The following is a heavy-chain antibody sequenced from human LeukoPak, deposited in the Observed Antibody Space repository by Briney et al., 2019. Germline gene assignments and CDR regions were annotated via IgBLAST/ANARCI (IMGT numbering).Heavy chain of an antibody. V-gene: IGHV3-21*01. J-gene: IGHJ4*02. Sequence: GGSLRLPCAASGFTFTSYTMNWVRQAPGKGLEWVSSISSSSVYIYYADSVKGRFTISRDNANNSLYLQMNSLRAEDTAVYYCASGRLGYWGQGTLVTVSS. D-gene: IGHD1-1*01. CDR2: ISSSSVYI. CDR3: ASGRLGY. CDR1: GFTFTSYT.